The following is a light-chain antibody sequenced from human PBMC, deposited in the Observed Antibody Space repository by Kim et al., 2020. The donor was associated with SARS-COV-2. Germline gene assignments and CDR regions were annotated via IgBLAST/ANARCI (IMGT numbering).Light chain of an antibody. CDR1: QSVTRSY. Sequence: EIVLTQSPGTLSLSPGERATLSCRAGQSVTRSYLAWYQQKPGQAPRLLIYGASSRATGTPDTFSGSGSGTDFTLTISRLEPEDFAVYYCQHYEAFGQGTKVDIK. CDR3: QHYEA. J-gene: IGKJ1*01. V-gene: IGKV3-20*01. CDR2: GAS.